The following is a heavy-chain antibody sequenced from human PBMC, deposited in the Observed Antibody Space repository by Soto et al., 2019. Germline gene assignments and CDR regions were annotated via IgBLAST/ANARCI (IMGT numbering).Heavy chain of an antibody. J-gene: IGHJ4*02. D-gene: IGHD3-3*01. CDR1: GFTLRSYW. Sequence: PGGSLRLSCAASGFTLRSYWMSWVRQAPGKGLEWLATIKTDASEKKYVDSVKGRFTVSRDNAKNSLYLQMDSLRAEDTAVYYCAKDRGLFWSGRFGYWGQGTLVTVSS. CDR3: AKDRGLFWSGRFGY. V-gene: IGHV3-7*03. CDR2: IKTDASEK.